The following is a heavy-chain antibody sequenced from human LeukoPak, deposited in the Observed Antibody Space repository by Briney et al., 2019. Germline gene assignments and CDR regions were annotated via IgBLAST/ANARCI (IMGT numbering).Heavy chain of an antibody. CDR2: INHSGST. CDR1: GGSFSGYY. J-gene: IGHJ4*02. Sequence: PSETLSLTCAVYGGSFSGYYWSWIRQPPGKGLEWIGEINHSGSTNYNPSLKSRVTISVDTSKNQFSLKLSSVTAADTAVYYCARLRAVTQSSSWLQVRRRFDYWGQGTLVTVSS. D-gene: IGHD6-13*01. CDR3: ARLRAVTQSSSWLQVRRRFDY. V-gene: IGHV4-34*01.